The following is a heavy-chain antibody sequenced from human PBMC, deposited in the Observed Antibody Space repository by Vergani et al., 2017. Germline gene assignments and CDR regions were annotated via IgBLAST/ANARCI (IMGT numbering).Heavy chain of an antibody. D-gene: IGHD1-26*01. CDR1: GFTFTNFA. Sequence: EVQLLESGGNLVQPGGSLRLSCAASGFTFTNFAMTWVRQAPGEGLEWVSGISGSGGFTYYADSVKGRFTISRDNAKNSLYLQMNSLRAEDTAVYYCASLSGSYFDYWGQGTLVTVSS. J-gene: IGHJ4*02. CDR2: ISGSGGFT. V-gene: IGHV3-23*01. CDR3: ASLSGSYFDY.